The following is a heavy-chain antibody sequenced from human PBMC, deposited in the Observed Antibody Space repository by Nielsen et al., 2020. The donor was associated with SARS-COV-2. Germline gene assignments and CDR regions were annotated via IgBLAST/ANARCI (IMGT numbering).Heavy chain of an antibody. CDR3: AKKEDTSFGELLC. V-gene: IGHV3-43*01. J-gene: IGHJ4*02. CDR1: GFTFDDYT. CDR2: ISWDGGST. Sequence: GESLKISCAASGFTFDDYTMHWVRQAPGKGLEWVSLISWDGGSTYYADSVKGRFTISRDNSKNSLYLQMNSLRAEDTAVYYCAKKEDTSFGELLCWGQGTLVTVSS. D-gene: IGHD3-10*01.